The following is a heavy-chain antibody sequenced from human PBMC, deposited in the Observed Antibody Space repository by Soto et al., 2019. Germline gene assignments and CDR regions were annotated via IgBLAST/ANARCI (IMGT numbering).Heavy chain of an antibody. V-gene: IGHV4-31*03. D-gene: IGHD6-13*01. CDR3: ARSFCLAAACPVDY. CDR1: GGSISSGGYY. J-gene: IGHJ4*02. CDR2: IYYSGST. Sequence: QVQLQESGPGLVKPSQTLSLTCTVSGGSISSGGYYWSWIRQHPGKGLEWIGYIYYSGSTYYNPSLKSRVTISVDTTKNHFYLKLSSVTAADTAVYYCARSFCLAAACPVDYWGQGTLVTVSS.